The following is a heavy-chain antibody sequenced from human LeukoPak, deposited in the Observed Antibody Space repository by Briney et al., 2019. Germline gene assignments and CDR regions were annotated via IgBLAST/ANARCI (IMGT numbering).Heavy chain of an antibody. CDR1: GYSFSDYW. CDR3: ARHGSFYDSSGYYLPEYFQH. V-gene: IGHV5-51*01. D-gene: IGHD3-22*01. CDR2: IYPGDSDT. Sequence: GESLKISCKGSGYSFSDYWIGWVRQMPGKGLEWMGIIYPGDSDTRYSPSFQGQVTISADKSISTAYLQWSSLKASDTAMYYCARHGSFYDSSGYYLPEYFQHWGQGTLVTVSS. J-gene: IGHJ1*01.